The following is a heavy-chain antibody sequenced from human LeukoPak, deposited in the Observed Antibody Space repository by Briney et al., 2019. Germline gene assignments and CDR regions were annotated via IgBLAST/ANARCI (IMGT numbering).Heavy chain of an antibody. D-gene: IGHD2-2*01. J-gene: IGHJ6*02. CDR3: ARLTRLAPVGTTYYHSLDV. CDR1: GRSITGGYY. CDR2: LYYTGVI. V-gene: IGHV4-59*08. Sequence: SQTLSLTCTVSGRSITGGYYWCWIRQPPGKGLEWIAHLYYTGVINYDPSFKSRVTMLVDTSKNQSSLKVTSVTAADTAVYYCARLTRLAPVGTTYYHSLDVWGQGSTVTVSS.